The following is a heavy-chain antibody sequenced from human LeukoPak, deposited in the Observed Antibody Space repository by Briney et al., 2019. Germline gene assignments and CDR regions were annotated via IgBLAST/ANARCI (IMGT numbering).Heavy chain of an antibody. CDR1: GFTFSSST. V-gene: IGHV3-48*01. CDR3: VRDDSECHTL. D-gene: IGHD3-22*01. Sequence: GGSLRLSCAASGFTFSSSTMSRGRQAPGKGLEWVSHITSSGGDVYYTDSVEGRFAISRDNAENSLYLQMDSLRAEDTAMYYCVRDDSECHTLWGQGTLVIVSS. CDR2: ITSSGGDV. J-gene: IGHJ4*02.